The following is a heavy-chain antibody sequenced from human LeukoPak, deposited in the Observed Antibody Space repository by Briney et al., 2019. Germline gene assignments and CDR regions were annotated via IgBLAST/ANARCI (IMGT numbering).Heavy chain of an antibody. D-gene: IGHD4-4*01. V-gene: IGHV4-59*01. Sequence: YPSDTLSLTCTVSGGSISSYSWSWIRQPQGKGLEWIGYIHYSGSTNYNPSLKSRVTISVDTSKNQFSLTLNSVTAADTAVYYCARDRNSGFDYWGQGTLVTVSS. CDR1: GGSISSYS. CDR3: ARDRNSGFDY. CDR2: IHYSGST. J-gene: IGHJ4*02.